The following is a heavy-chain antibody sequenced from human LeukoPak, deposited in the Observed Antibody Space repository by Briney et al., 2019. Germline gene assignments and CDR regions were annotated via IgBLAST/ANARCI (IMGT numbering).Heavy chain of an antibody. CDR3: AKGAPIWSGYSPGPLDY. J-gene: IGHJ4*02. CDR2: ISGSGGST. Sequence: GGSLRLSCAASGFTFSSYAMSWVRQAPGKGLEWVSAISGSGGSTYYADSVKGRFTISRDNSKNTLYLQMNSLRAEDTAVYYCAKGAPIWSGYSPGPLDYWGQGTLVTVSS. D-gene: IGHD3-3*01. V-gene: IGHV3-23*01. CDR1: GFTFSSYA.